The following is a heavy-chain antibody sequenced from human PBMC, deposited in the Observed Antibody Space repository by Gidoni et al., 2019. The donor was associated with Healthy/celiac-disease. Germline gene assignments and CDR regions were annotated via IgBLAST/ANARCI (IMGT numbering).Heavy chain of an antibody. D-gene: IGHD5-12*01. Sequence: QVQLQQWGAGLSKPSETLSLTCAVYGGSFSGYYWSWIRQPPGKGLEWIGEINHSGSTNYNPSLKSRVTISVDTSKNQFSLKLSSVTAADTAVYYCAVRGGYVGGDYWGQGTLVTVSS. V-gene: IGHV4-34*01. CDR2: INHSGST. J-gene: IGHJ4*02. CDR1: GGSFSGYY. CDR3: AVRGGYVGGDY.